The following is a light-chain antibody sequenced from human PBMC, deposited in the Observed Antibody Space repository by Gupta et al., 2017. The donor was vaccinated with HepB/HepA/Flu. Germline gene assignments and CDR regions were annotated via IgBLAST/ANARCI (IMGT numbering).Light chain of an antibody. J-gene: IGKJ1*01. V-gene: IGKV1-39*01. CDR3: QQGDSTPKT. CDR2: AAS. Sequence: DIQMTQSPSSLSASVGDRVTITCRASQSISSYLNWYQQKPGKAPKLLIYAASRVQSGVPSRFSGSGSGTDFTLTISRLQPEDFANYYCQQGDSTPKTFGQGTKVEIK. CDR1: QSISSY.